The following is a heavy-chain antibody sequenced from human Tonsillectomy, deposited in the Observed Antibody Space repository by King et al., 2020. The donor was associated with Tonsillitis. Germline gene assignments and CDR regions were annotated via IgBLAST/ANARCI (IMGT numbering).Heavy chain of an antibody. CDR2: ISSSSSYI. D-gene: IGHD6-6*01. CDR3: ARGRRGVAARGGVLYAFDI. J-gene: IGHJ3*02. Sequence: VQLVESGGGLVKPGGSLRLSCAASGFTFSSYSMNWVRQAPGKGLEWVSSISSSSSYIYYADSVKGRFTISRDNAKNSLYLQMNSLRAEDTAVYYCARGRRGVAARGGVLYAFDIWGQGTMVTVSS. CDR1: GFTFSSYS. V-gene: IGHV3-21*01.